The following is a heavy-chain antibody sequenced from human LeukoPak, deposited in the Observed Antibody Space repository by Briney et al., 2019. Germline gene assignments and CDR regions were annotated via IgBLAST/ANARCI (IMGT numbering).Heavy chain of an antibody. V-gene: IGHV4-4*07. CDR2: IYSSGTT. Sequence: PPETLSLTCTVSGGSISSYFWSWIRQPAGKGLEWIGRIYSSGTTNYNTSLKSRVTMSVDTSKNQFSLNLSSVTAADTAVYYCAREGGTYRSLDYWGQGTLVTVSS. CDR1: GGSISSYF. D-gene: IGHD1-26*01. J-gene: IGHJ4*02. CDR3: AREGGTYRSLDY.